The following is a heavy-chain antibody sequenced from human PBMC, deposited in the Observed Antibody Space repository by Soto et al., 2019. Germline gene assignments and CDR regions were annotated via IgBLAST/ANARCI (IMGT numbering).Heavy chain of an antibody. CDR1: GGSISSSSYY. D-gene: IGHD3-9*01. Sequence: SETLSLTCTVSGGSISSSSYYWGWIRQPPGKGLEWIGSIYYSGSTYYNPSLKSRVTISVDTSKNQFSLKLSSVTAADTAVYYCARFDYDILTGYDDQLPDYWGQGTLVTVSS. CDR3: ARFDYDILTGYDDQLPDY. CDR2: IYYSGST. J-gene: IGHJ4*02. V-gene: IGHV4-39*01.